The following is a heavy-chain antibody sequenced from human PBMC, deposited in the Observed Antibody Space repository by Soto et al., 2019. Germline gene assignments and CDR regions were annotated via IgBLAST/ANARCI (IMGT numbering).Heavy chain of an antibody. J-gene: IGHJ6*03. CDR3: ARAYGGYCSSTSCQYYYYYYMDV. CDR1: GGSISSYY. V-gene: IGHV4-59*08. D-gene: IGHD2-2*01. Sequence: SETLSLTCTVSGGSISSYYWSWIRQPPGKGLEWIGYIYYSGSTNYNPSLKSRVTISVDTSKNQFSLKLSSVTAADTAVYYCARAYGGYCSSTSCQYYYYYYMDVWGKGTTVTVSS. CDR2: IYYSGST.